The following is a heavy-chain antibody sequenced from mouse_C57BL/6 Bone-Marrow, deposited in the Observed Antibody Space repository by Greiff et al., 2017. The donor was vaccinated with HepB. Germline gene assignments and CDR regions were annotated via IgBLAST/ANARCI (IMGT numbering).Heavy chain of an antibody. V-gene: IGHV1-81*01. CDR3: AGCYYYGSSLFAY. CDR2: IYPRSGNT. D-gene: IGHD1-1*01. Sequence: QVQLQQSGAELARPGASVKLSCKASGYTFTSYGISWVKQRTGQGLEWIGEIYPRSGNTYYNEKLKGKATLTADKSSSNAYMELRRLTSEDSAVDFCAGCYYYGSSLFAYWGQGTLFTVSA. CDR1: GYTFTSYG. J-gene: IGHJ3*01.